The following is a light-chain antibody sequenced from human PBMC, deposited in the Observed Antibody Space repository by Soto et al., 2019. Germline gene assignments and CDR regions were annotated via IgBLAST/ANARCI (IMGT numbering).Light chain of an antibody. V-gene: IGKV1-8*01. Sequence: AIRMTQSPSSFSASTGDRVTITCRASQGISSYLAWYQQKPGKAPKLLIYAASTLQSGVPSRFSGSGSGTDFTLTSSFMQSEDFATYYCQQYYSYPHTFGQGTKVEIK. CDR1: QGISSY. CDR2: AAS. J-gene: IGKJ1*01. CDR3: QQYYSYPHT.